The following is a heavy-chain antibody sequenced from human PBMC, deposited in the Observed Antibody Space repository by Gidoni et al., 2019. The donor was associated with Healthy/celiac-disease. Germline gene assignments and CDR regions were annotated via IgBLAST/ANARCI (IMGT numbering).Heavy chain of an antibody. CDR1: GFTFSSYS. D-gene: IGHD2-2*01. V-gene: IGHV3-21*01. J-gene: IGHJ6*02. CDR3: AREHQLPSPGYYYYYGMDV. Sequence: EVQPVESGGVLVKPGGSLSFSCAASGFTFSSYSMTWVRQAPGKGLEWVSSISSSSSYIYYADSVKGRFTISRDNAKNSLYLQMNSLRAEDTAVYYCAREHQLPSPGYYYYYGMDVWGQGTTVTVSS. CDR2: ISSSSSYI.